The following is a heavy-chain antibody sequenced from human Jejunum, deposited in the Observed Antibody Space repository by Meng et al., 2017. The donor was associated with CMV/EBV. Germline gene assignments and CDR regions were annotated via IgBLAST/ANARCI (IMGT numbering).Heavy chain of an antibody. D-gene: IGHD2-2*01. Sequence: GFPFNNYAMPWVRQAPGKGLDWVSTISGTGGTTYYADSVKGRFTISRDDSRNTLYLQMNSLRVEDTAVFYCARGASSTSWLVFDYWGLGTLVTVSS. J-gene: IGHJ4*02. CDR1: GFPFNNYA. CDR2: ISGTGGTT. V-gene: IGHV3-23*01. CDR3: ARGASSTSWLVFDY.